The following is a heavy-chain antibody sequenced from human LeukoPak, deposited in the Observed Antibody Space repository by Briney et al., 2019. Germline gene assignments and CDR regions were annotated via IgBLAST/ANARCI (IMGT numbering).Heavy chain of an antibody. V-gene: IGHV3-23*01. CDR3: ANPHDTSGYYYAPFDN. Sequence: GGSLRLSCAGSGFTFSSYAMSWVRQAPGKGLEWVSAISGSGGSTYYADCVKGRFTISRDNSKNTLYLQMNSLRAEATAVYYCANPHDTSGYYYAPFDNWGQGTLVTVSS. D-gene: IGHD3-22*01. CDR1: GFTFSSYA. J-gene: IGHJ4*02. CDR2: ISGSGGST.